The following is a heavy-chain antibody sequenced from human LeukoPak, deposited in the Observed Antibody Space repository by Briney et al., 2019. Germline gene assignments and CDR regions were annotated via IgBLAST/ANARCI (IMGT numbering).Heavy chain of an antibody. CDR3: AKIRAPSGWFNSDY. D-gene: IGHD6-19*01. V-gene: IGHV3-53*01. CDR2: LYSDGTT. CDR1: GFTVSSSY. Sequence: GGSLRLSCAASGFTVSSSYMSWVRQAPGKGLEWVSVLYSDGTTYYADSVKGRFTISRDNSKNTLHLEMNNLKAEDTAAYYCAKIRAPSGWFNSDYWGQGTLVTVSS. J-gene: IGHJ4*02.